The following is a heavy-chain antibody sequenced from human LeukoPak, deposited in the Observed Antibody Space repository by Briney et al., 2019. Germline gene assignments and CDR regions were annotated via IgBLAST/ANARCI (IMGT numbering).Heavy chain of an antibody. CDR1: GYTFTGYY. J-gene: IGHJ1*01. Sequence: GASVKVSCTASGYTFTGYYMHWVRQAPGQGLEWMGWINTNSGGTNYAQKFQGRVTMTRDTSISTAYMELSRLRSDDTAVYYCARDSYYDSSGYYSSEYFQHWGQGTLVTVSS. CDR3: ARDSYYDSSGYYSSEYFQH. D-gene: IGHD3-22*01. CDR2: INTNSGGT. V-gene: IGHV1-2*02.